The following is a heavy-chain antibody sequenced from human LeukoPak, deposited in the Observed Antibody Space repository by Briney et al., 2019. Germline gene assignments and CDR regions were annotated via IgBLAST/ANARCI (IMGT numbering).Heavy chain of an antibody. Sequence: GGSLRLSCVASGFTFSSFWMSWVRQAPGKGLEFVANIDQDGSVRNYVDSVKGRFIISRDNAKNSLYLQMDSLRAEDTAVYFCARDPGSSSFDYWGLGTPVTVSS. D-gene: IGHD6-13*01. CDR2: IDQDGSVR. CDR1: GFTFSSFW. V-gene: IGHV3-7*01. J-gene: IGHJ4*02. CDR3: ARDPGSSSFDY.